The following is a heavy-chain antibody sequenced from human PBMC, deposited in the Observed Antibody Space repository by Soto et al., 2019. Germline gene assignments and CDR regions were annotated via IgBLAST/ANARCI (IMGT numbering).Heavy chain of an antibody. V-gene: IGHV4-39*02. CDR1: GGSVSNSNYY. D-gene: IGHD1-1*01. CDR3: VRDPQPGTSYGTDV. J-gene: IGHJ6*02. CDR2: VYYRGRS. Sequence: KPSETLSLTCTVSGGSVSNSNYYWGWIRQSPGKGLEWIGSVYYRGRSYSKSSVKSRVTISVDTSKNQFSLHLNTVTALDTAVYFCVRDPQPGTSYGTDVWGQVTTFTVSS.